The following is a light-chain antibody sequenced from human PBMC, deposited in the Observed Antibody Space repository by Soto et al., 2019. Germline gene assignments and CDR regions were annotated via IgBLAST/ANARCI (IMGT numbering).Light chain of an antibody. J-gene: IGLJ3*02. CDR3: GSYTSSTIWV. Sequence: QSVLTQPASVSGSLGQSITISCAGTSSDVGGYNFVSWFQQHPGRVPQLIIYEVADRPSGVSNRFSGSKSGNTASLTISGLQAEDEADYYCGSYTSSTIWVFGGGTKLTVL. CDR1: SSDVGGYNF. CDR2: EVA. V-gene: IGLV2-14*01.